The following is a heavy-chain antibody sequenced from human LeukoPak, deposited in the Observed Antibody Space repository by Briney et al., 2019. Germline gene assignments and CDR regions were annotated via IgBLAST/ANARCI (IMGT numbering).Heavy chain of an antibody. CDR2: IKSDGST. Sequence: PGGSLRLSCAAPGFTLSSYWMHWVRQAPGKGLVWVSRIKSDGSTNYADSVKGRFTTSRDNAKNTLSLQMNSLRAEDTGVYYCARAPSEIGGYYPEYFRHWGQGTLVTVSS. D-gene: IGHD3-22*01. V-gene: IGHV3-74*01. J-gene: IGHJ1*01. CDR1: GFTLSSYW. CDR3: ARAPSEIGGYYPEYFRH.